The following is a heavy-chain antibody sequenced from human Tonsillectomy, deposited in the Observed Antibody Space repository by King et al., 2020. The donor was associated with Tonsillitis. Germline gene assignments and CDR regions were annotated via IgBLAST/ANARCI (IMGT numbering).Heavy chain of an antibody. J-gene: IGHJ4*02. CDR2: INHSGST. CDR3: ARGGLMWELQ. V-gene: IGHV4-34*01. CDR1: GGSFSGYY. D-gene: IGHD1-26*01. Sequence: VQLQQWGAGLLKPSETLSLTCAVSGGSFSGYYWSWIRQPPGKGLEWIGEINHSGSTNYNPSLKSRVTISVDTSKNQFSLKLSSVTAADTAVYYCARGGLMWELQWGQGTLVTVSS.